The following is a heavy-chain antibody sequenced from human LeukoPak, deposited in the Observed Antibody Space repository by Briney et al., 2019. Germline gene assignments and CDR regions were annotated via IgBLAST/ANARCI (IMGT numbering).Heavy chain of an antibody. J-gene: IGHJ5*02. Sequence: GGSLKLPCAASGFTLSDSAIHWVRQASGKGLEWVGLIDRPAKSYATAYGASVGGRFTISRDDSKNTAYLQMDSLKTEDTALYYCTRDRGTYNWLDPWGQGTLVTVSS. V-gene: IGHV3-73*01. CDR1: GFTLSDSA. CDR2: IDRPAKSYAT. D-gene: IGHD1-26*01. CDR3: TRDRGTYNWLDP.